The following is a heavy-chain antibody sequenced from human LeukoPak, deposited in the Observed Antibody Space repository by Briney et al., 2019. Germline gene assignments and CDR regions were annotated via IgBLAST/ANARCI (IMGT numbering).Heavy chain of an antibody. CDR2: ISPLLGAS. D-gene: IGHD3-9*01. CDR3: ATYDILTGFDY. CDR1: GGTFSDHI. J-gene: IGHJ4*02. Sequence: SVKVSCKASGGTFSDHIIFWVRQAPGQGLEWMGGISPLLGASNHTQKLQDRVRITADESASTAYMELSNLRSADTAVYYCATYDILTGFDYWGQGTLVTVSS. V-gene: IGHV1-69*13.